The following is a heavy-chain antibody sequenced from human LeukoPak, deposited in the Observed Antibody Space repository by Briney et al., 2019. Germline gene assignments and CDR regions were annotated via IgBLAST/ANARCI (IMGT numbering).Heavy chain of an antibody. CDR2: IYYSGST. D-gene: IGHD3-22*01. V-gene: IGHV4-39*07. J-gene: IGHJ4*02. Sequence: SETLSLTCTVSGGSISSSSYYWGWIRQPPGKGLEWIGSIYYSGSTYYNPSLKSRVTISVDTSKNQFSLKLSSVTAADTAVYYCARARYYDSSGYQPAGFDYWGQGTLVTVSS. CDR3: ARARYYDSSGYQPAGFDY. CDR1: GGSISSSSYY.